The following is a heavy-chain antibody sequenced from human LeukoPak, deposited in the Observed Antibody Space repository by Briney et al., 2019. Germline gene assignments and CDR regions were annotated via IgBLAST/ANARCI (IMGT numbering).Heavy chain of an antibody. CDR1: GYNFTNYW. CDR2: IWPDDFDT. D-gene: IGHD4-11*01. CDR3: ARHTEVPFDT. Sequence: GESLKISCKTAGYNFTNYWIGWVRQMPGKGLDFMGIIWPDDFDTRYSPSSQGRVTISVDKSVSTAYVEWKSLKASDTALYYCARHTEVPFDTWGQGTLVIVSS. V-gene: IGHV5-51*01. J-gene: IGHJ4*02.